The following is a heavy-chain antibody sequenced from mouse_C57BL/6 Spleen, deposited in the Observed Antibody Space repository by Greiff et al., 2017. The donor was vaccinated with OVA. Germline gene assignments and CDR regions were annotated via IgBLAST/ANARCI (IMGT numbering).Heavy chain of an antibody. CDR1: GYTFTSYW. Sequence: QVQLQQSGAELVKPGASVKMSCKASGYTFTSYWITWVKQRPGQGLEWIGDIYPGSGSTNYNEKFKSKATLTVDTSSSTAYMQLSSLTSEDSAVYYCARSGGNYPGDYWGQGTSVTVSS. J-gene: IGHJ4*01. D-gene: IGHD2-1*01. CDR2: IYPGSGST. CDR3: ARSGGNYPGDY. V-gene: IGHV1-55*01.